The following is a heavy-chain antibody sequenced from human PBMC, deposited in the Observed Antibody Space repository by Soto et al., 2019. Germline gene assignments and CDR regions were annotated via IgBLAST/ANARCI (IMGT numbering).Heavy chain of an antibody. CDR3: ATSPFPTPSFGMDV. Sequence: ASVKVSCKASGYTFTSYAMHWVRQAPGQRLEWMGGIIPIFGTANYAQKFQGRVTITADESTSTAYMELSSLRSEDTAVYYCATSPFPTPSFGMDVWGQGTTVTVSS. CDR2: IIPIFGTA. CDR1: GYTFTSYA. V-gene: IGHV1-69*13. J-gene: IGHJ6*02. D-gene: IGHD2-2*01.